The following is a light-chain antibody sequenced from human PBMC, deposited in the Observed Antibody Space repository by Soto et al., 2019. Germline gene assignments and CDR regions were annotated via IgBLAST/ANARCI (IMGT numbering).Light chain of an antibody. CDR1: QDIKSN. Sequence: DIRMTQSPSSLSASVGDRVTITCQASQDIKSNLNWFQQKSGKAPRLLVYDASNLETGVTSRFSESGSGTDFTFTIRSLQPEDSATDCCQQYGNFPLTFGPGTKVDI. J-gene: IGKJ3*01. CDR3: QQYGNFPLT. CDR2: DAS. V-gene: IGKV1-33*01.